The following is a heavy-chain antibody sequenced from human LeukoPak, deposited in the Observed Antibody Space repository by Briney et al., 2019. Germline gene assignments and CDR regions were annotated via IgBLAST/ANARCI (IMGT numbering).Heavy chain of an antibody. D-gene: IGHD3-10*01. V-gene: IGHV4-59*08. Sequence: SETLSLTCTVSGGSISSYYWSWIRQPPGKGLEWIGYIYYSGSTNYNPSLKSRVTISVDTSKNQFSLKLSSVTAADTAVYYCARHLGGSYYPGFDYWGQGTLVTVSS. CDR2: IYYSGST. CDR3: ARHLGGSYYPGFDY. J-gene: IGHJ4*02. CDR1: GGSISSYY.